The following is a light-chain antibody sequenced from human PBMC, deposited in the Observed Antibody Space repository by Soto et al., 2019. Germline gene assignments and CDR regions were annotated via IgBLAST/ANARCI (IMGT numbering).Light chain of an antibody. V-gene: IGKV1-9*01. Sequence: DIQLTQSPSFLSPSIGESVTITCRASQVISTSLAWYQVKPGKAPKLLIYAAYTLQSGVPSRFSGSGSGTEFTLTISSPQAEDFATYYCLQHYRYPRTFGQGTKVDIK. CDR3: LQHYRYPRT. J-gene: IGKJ1*01. CDR2: AAY. CDR1: QVISTS.